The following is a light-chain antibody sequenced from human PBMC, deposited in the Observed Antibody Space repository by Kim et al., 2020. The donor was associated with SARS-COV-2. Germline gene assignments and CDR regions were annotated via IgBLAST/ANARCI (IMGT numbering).Light chain of an antibody. CDR2: SDF. CDR3: AAWDESLNAWV. Sequence: GERDTISCTGSSSNIGNSPVKGYHQCPGRAPKVLIYSDFHRPSGGPDHFSGSRSGTSASLAITDLQFEDEADYYCAAWDESLNAWVFGGGTQLTV. J-gene: IGLJ3*02. V-gene: IGLV1-44*01. CDR1: SSNIGNSP.